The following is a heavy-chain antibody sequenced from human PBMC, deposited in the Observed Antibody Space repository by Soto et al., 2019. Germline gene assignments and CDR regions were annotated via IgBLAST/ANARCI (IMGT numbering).Heavy chain of an antibody. D-gene: IGHD3-22*01. CDR2: ISYGGGTT. CDR1: EFTFSNYA. CDR3: AKNPGYYYDSTGYHFDY. J-gene: IGHJ4*02. Sequence: GGSLRLSCADSEFTFSNYAMSWVRQAPGKGLEWVSAISYGGGTTYYADSVKGRFTISRDNSKNTLYLQMNSLRAEDTAVYYCAKNPGYYYDSTGYHFDYCGQGTLVTVSS. V-gene: IGHV3-23*01.